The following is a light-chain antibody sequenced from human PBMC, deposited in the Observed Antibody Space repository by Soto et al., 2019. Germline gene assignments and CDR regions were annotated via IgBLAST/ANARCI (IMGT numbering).Light chain of an antibody. Sequence: EIVMTQSPATLSVSPGERATISCRASQSVNRNLAWYQQIPGQAPRLLIYAASTRATGIPARFSGSGSETQFTLTISSLQSEDFAVYYCQQYNNWWTFGQGTKVEI. CDR2: AAS. CDR1: QSVNRN. CDR3: QQYNNWWT. V-gene: IGKV3-15*01. J-gene: IGKJ1*01.